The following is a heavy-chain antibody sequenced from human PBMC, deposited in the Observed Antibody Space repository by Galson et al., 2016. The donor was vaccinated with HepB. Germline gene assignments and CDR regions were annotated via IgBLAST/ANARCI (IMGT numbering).Heavy chain of an antibody. V-gene: IGHV3-48*04. CDR1: EFTFRIYS. D-gene: IGHD6-13*01. J-gene: IGHJ4*02. Sequence: SLRLSCAASEFTFRIYSFNWVLQAPGKGLEWLSYISDSSHTIEYADSVKGRFTISRDDAKNSVYLHMDRLRVEDTALYYCARDVPIAAADYWGQGTLVTVSS. CDR2: ISDSSHTI. CDR3: ARDVPIAAADY.